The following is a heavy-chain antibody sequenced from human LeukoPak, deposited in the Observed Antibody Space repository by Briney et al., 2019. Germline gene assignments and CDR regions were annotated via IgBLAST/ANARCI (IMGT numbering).Heavy chain of an antibody. D-gene: IGHD6-19*01. CDR1: GSSISSGGYS. V-gene: IGHV4-30-2*01. J-gene: IGHJ3*02. Sequence: SQTLSLTCAVSGSSISSGGYSWSWIRQPPGKGLEWIGYIYHSGSTYYNPSLKSRVTISVDRSKNQFSLKLSSVTAADTAVYYCAVAGKKRAFDIWGQGTMVTVSS. CDR3: AVAGKKRAFDI. CDR2: IYHSGST.